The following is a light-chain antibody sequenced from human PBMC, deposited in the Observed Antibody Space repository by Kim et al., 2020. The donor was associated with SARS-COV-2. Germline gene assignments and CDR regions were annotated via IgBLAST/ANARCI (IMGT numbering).Light chain of an antibody. Sequence: ELTQPPSVSGTPGQRVTISCSGSRSNIGTNYVYWYQQVTGTAPKLLIYSNNQRSSGVPDRFSGSKSGTSASLAISGLRSEDEADYYCEAWDDNMSAQVFGTGTKVTVL. CDR3: EAWDDNMSAQV. J-gene: IGLJ1*01. CDR1: RSNIGTNY. CDR2: SNN. V-gene: IGLV1-47*02.